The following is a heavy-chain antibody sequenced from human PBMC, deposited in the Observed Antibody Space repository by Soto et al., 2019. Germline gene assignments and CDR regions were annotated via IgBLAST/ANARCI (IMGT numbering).Heavy chain of an antibody. CDR3: ARELAAAGTGWYFDL. V-gene: IGHV1-69*01. Sequence: QVQLVQSGAEVKKPGSSVKVSCKASGGTFSSYAISWVRQAPGQGLEWMGGIIPIFGTANYAQKFQGRATITADESTSTAYMELSSLRSEDTAVYYCARELAAAGTGWYFDLWGRGTLVTVSS. J-gene: IGHJ2*01. CDR1: GGTFSSYA. CDR2: IIPIFGTA. D-gene: IGHD6-13*01.